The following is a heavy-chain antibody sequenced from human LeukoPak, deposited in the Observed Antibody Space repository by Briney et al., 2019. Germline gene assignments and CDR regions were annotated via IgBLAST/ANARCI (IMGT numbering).Heavy chain of an antibody. D-gene: IGHD3-22*01. J-gene: IGHJ4*02. V-gene: IGHV4-4*07. CDR2: IYTSGST. Sequence: SETLSLTCTVSGGSISSYYWSWIRQPARKGLEWIGRIYTSGSTNYNPSLKSRVTMSVDTSKNQFSLQLSSVTAADTAVYYCARDGYYYDSSGYYEKMYYFDYWGQGTLVTVSS. CDR1: GGSISSYY. CDR3: ARDGYYYDSSGYYEKMYYFDY.